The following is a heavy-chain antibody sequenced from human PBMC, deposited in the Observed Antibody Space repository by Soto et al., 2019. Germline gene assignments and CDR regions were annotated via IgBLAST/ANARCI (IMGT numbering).Heavy chain of an antibody. CDR3: AKPSPRAAPVTTLWAFDV. CDR1: GFTFSSSA. Sequence: GGSLRLSCAASGFTFSSSAMSWVRQAPGKGLEWVSGFSGSGGSAYYADSAKGRFTISRDNSKNTLYLQMNSLRVEDTAVYYCAKPSPRAAPVTTLWAFDVWGQGTMVTVSS. CDR2: FSGSGGSA. V-gene: IGHV3-23*01. D-gene: IGHD4-17*01. J-gene: IGHJ3*01.